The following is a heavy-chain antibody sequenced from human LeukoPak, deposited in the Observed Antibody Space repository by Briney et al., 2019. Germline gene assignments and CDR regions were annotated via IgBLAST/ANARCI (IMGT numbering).Heavy chain of an antibody. J-gene: IGHJ4*02. CDR3: ARDSMGATTIDY. CDR2: INHSGST. Sequence: SETLSLTCAVYGGSLSGYYWSWIRQPPGKGLEWIGEINHSGSTNYNPSLKSRVTISVDTSKNQFSLKLSSVTAADTAVYYCARDSMGATTIDYWGQGTLVTVSS. D-gene: IGHD1-26*01. V-gene: IGHV4-34*01. CDR1: GGSLSGYY.